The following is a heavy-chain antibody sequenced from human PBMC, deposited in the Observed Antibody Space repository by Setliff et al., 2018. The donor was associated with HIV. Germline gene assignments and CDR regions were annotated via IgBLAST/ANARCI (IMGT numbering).Heavy chain of an antibody. V-gene: IGHV1-18*01. D-gene: IGHD6-19*01. CDR3: ARVPYRSAWFSGGHDAFDV. J-gene: IGHJ3*01. CDR2: ISGYNGNT. CDR1: GYTFIRYG. Sequence: ASVKVSCKASGYTFIRYGISWVRQAPGQGLEWMGWISGYNGNTKYVQNLQGRVTMSTDTSTSTVYMELRSLRSDDTAVYYCARVPYRSAWFSGGHDAFDVWGQGTMVTVSS.